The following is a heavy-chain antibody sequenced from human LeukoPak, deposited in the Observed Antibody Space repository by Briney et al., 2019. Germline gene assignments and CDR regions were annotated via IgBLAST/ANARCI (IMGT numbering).Heavy chain of an antibody. CDR1: GGSFSGYY. CDR2: IYYSGST. V-gene: IGHV4-34*11. Sequence: SETLSLTCAVYGGSFSGYYWSWIRQPPGKGLEWIGYIYYSGSTNYNPSLKSRVTISVDTSKIQFSLKLSSVTAADTAVYYCARGGYGSGSYGGYYYYMDVWGKGTTVTVSS. D-gene: IGHD3-10*01. CDR3: ARGGYGSGSYGGYYYYMDV. J-gene: IGHJ6*03.